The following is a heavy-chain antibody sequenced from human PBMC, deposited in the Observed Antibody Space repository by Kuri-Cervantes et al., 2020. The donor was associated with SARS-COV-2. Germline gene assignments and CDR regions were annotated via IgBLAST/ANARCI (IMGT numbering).Heavy chain of an antibody. V-gene: IGHV4-38-2*02. J-gene: IGHJ4*02. CDR2: IYHTGST. Sequence: SETLSLTCTVSGYSISSGYYWGWIRQPPGKGLEWIGSIYHTGSTNYNPSLKSRVTISVGASKNQFSLKLSPVTAADTAVYYCARGTYTYYDFWRGPYFDYWGQGNLVTVSS. CDR3: ARGTYTYYDFWRGPYFDY. CDR1: GYSISSGYY. D-gene: IGHD3-3*01.